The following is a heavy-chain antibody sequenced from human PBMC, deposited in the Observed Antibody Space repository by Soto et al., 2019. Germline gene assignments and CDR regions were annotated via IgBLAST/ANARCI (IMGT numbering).Heavy chain of an antibody. V-gene: IGHV3-23*01. Sequence: VQLLESGGGLAQPGGSLRLSCAASGFTFSTYGMCWVRQAPGKGLEWVSGISGSGISTYYADSVKGRFTISRDNSKSTLYLQMNSLRAEDTAIYYCAKSVVVAVQDAFDIWGQGTMVTVSS. CDR3: AKSVVVAVQDAFDI. D-gene: IGHD2-15*01. CDR1: GFTFSTYG. CDR2: ISGSGIST. J-gene: IGHJ3*02.